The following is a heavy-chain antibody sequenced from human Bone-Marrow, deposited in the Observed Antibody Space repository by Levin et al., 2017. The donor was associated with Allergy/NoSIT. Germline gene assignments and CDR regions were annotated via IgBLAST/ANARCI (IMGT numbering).Heavy chain of an antibody. J-gene: IGHJ6*02. D-gene: IGHD6-13*01. CDR2: ISASGVST. V-gene: IGHV3-23*01. CDR1: GFTFSSYG. CDR3: AKESIASTGNYGLDV. Sequence: AGGSLRLSCAASGFTFSSYGMTWVRQAPGKGLEWVSTISASGVSTYYADSVRGRFTISRDNSKNRLYLQMNSLRAEDTAVFYCAKESIASTGNYGLDVWGQGTAVTVSS.